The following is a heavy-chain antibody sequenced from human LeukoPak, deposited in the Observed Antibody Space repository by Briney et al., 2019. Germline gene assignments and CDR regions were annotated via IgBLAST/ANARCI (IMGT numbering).Heavy chain of an antibody. CDR2: ISAYNGNT. J-gene: IGHJ3*02. Sequence: ASVKVSCKASGYTFTSYGISWVRQAPGQGLEWMGWISAYNGNTNYAQKLQGRVTMTTDTSTSTAYMELRSLRSDDTAVYYCARDYGDYYASGSYYHDAFDIWGQGTMVTVSS. V-gene: IGHV1-18*01. CDR1: GYTFTSYG. CDR3: ARDYGDYYASGSYYHDAFDI. D-gene: IGHD3-10*01.